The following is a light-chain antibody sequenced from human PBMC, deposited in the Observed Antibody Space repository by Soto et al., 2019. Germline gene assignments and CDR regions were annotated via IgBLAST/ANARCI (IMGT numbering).Light chain of an antibody. CDR1: QSVGSN. CDR2: GAS. V-gene: IGKV3-15*01. J-gene: IGKJ1*01. CDR3: QQYKKWPRT. Sequence: IVMTQSPATLSVSPGERATLSCRASQSVGSNLAWYQQKPGQAPRLVIYGASTRATAIPARFSGGGSGTDFTLTISSLQSEDFAVYYCQQYKKWPRTFGQGTKVDSK.